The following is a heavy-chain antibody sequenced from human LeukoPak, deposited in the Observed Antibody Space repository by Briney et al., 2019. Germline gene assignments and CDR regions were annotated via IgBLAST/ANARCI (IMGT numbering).Heavy chain of an antibody. Sequence: SETLSLTCTVSGGSISSYYWSWIRQPPGKGLEWIGYIYYSGSTNYNPSLKSRVTISVDTSKNQFSLKLSSVTAADTAVYYCARLEYSSSWYVDYWGQGTLVTVSS. D-gene: IGHD6-13*01. J-gene: IGHJ4*02. CDR3: ARLEYSSSWYVDY. CDR2: IYYSGST. CDR1: GGSISSYY. V-gene: IGHV4-59*08.